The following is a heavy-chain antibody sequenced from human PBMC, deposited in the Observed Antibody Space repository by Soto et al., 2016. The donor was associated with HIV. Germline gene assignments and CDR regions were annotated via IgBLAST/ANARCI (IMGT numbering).Heavy chain of an antibody. D-gene: IGHD3-10*01. V-gene: IGHV1-18*01. J-gene: IGHJ3*02. CDR2: ISAFNGNT. Sequence: QVQLVQSGAEVKKPGASVKVSCKASGYTFTSYGISWVRQAPGQGLEWMGWISAFNGNTNYAQKLQGRVTMTTDTSTTTAYMELRSLRSDDTAVYYCARDHVLLWFGELLEGDAFDIWGKGQWSPSLQ. CDR1: GYTFTSYG. CDR3: ARDHVLLWFGELLEGDAFDI.